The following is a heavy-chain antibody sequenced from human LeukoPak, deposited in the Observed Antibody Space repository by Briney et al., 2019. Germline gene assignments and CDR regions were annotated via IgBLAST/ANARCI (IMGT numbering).Heavy chain of an antibody. CDR2: IGGSGTYT. D-gene: IGHD2-21*01. CDR1: GFIFNSYT. Sequence: GGSLRLSCAASGFIFNSYTIHWVRQTPGKGLDWVSSIGGSGTYTHYADSLKGRFTISRDNADNSVYLQMNSLTTEDTAVYYCVRALGENGDFWGQGTLVTVSS. CDR3: VRALGENGDF. J-gene: IGHJ4*02. V-gene: IGHV3-21*01.